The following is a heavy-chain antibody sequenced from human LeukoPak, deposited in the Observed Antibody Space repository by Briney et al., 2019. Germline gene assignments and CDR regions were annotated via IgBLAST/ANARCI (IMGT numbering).Heavy chain of an antibody. CDR1: GGSISSYY. CDR2: IYYSGST. V-gene: IGHV4-59*01. Sequence: SETLSLTCTVSGGSISSYYWNWIRQPPGKGLEWIGYIYYSGSTNYNPSLKSRVTISVDTSKNQFSLKLSSVTAADTAVYYCARILSTQYDFWSGYPGTGFDPWGQGTLVTVSS. D-gene: IGHD3-3*01. J-gene: IGHJ5*02. CDR3: ARILSTQYDFWSGYPGTGFDP.